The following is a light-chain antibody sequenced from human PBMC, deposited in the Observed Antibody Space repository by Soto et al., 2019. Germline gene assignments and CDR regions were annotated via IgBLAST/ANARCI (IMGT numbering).Light chain of an antibody. CDR1: SSNIGGNS. CDR3: VSYRSSVAWV. Sequence: QSVLTQPPSVSAAPGQKVTISCSGSSSNIGGNSVSWYQQLPGTAPKLLISGVSNRPSGVSNRFSGSKSGNTASLTISGLQAEDEAVYYFVSYRSSVAWVFGTGTKVTVL. CDR2: GVS. J-gene: IGLJ1*01. V-gene: IGLV1-40*01.